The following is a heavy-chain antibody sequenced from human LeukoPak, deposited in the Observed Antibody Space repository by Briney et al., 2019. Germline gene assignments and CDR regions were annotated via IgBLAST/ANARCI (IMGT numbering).Heavy chain of an antibody. CDR2: ISYDGSNK. D-gene: IGHD3-22*01. J-gene: IGHJ3*02. Sequence: GGSLRLSCAASGFTFSSYGMHWVRQAPGKGLEWVADISYDGSNKYYADSVKGRFTISRDNSKNTLYLQMNSLRAEDTAVYYCAKASMIVVAPNDAFDIWGQGTMVTVSS. CDR1: GFTFSSYG. CDR3: AKASMIVVAPNDAFDI. V-gene: IGHV3-30*18.